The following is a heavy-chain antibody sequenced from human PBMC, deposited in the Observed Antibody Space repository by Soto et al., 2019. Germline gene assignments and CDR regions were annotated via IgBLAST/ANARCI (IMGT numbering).Heavy chain of an antibody. D-gene: IGHD3-10*01. CDR1: GFTFSSYS. CDR2: ISSSSSTI. Sequence: GGSLRLSCAASGFTFSSYSMNWVRQAPGKGLEWVSYISSSSSTIYYADSVKGRFTISRDNAKNSLYLQMNSLRDEDTAVYYCARGPYGSGSYYPYYFDYWGQGTLVTVSS. CDR3: ARGPYGSGSYYPYYFDY. J-gene: IGHJ4*02. V-gene: IGHV3-48*02.